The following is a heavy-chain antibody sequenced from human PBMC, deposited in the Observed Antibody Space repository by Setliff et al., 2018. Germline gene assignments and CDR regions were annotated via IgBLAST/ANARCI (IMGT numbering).Heavy chain of an antibody. V-gene: IGHV4-39*02. CDR3: AIPGYGDYFGYFRN. D-gene: IGHD4-17*01. CDR1: GGSISSSSYY. CDR2: IYYSGST. Sequence: SETLSLTCTVSGGSISSSSYYWGWIRQPPGKGLEWIGSIYYSGSTYYNPSLKSRVTISVDASKNHFSLNVHSLTVADTAVYYCAIPGYGDYFGYFRNWSQGTLVTVSS. J-gene: IGHJ1*01.